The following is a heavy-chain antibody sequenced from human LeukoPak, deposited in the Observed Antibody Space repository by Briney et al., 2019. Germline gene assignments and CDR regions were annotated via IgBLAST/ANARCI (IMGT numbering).Heavy chain of an antibody. V-gene: IGHV4-59*08. J-gene: IGHJ4*02. D-gene: IGHD1-26*01. Sequence: SETLSLTCTVSGGSISSYYWSWIRQPPGKGLEWIGYIYYSGSTNYNPSLKSRVTISVDTSKNQFSLKLSSVTAADTAVYYCARLERPYYFDYWGQGTLVTVSS. CDR3: ARLERPYYFDY. CDR1: GGSISSYY. CDR2: IYYSGST.